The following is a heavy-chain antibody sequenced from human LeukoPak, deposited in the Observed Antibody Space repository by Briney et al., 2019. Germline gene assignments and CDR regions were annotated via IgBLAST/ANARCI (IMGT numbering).Heavy chain of an antibody. J-gene: IGHJ4*02. CDR3: ARDASSGGHY. D-gene: IGHD3-22*01. Sequence: SETLSLTCAVSGYSISSGLYWGWIRPPPGKGLEWIGSIYHSGSTYYNPSLKSRVTISVETSKNQFSLKLTSVTAADTAVYYCARDASSGGHYWGQGTLVTVSS. CDR2: IYHSGST. V-gene: IGHV4-38-2*02. CDR1: GYSISSGLY.